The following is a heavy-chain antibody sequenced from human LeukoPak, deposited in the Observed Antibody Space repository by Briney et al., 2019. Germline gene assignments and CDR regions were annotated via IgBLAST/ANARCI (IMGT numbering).Heavy chain of an antibody. CDR3: AIGLEVVDP. Sequence: PSETLSLTCTVSGCSISSYYWSWIRQPAGKGLEWIGRIWSSGSTNYYPSLKCRVSMSVDTTKNQFSLKLSHVTAAGAAVNSVAIGLEVVDPWGEETQVTDSS. J-gene: IGHJ5*02. V-gene: IGHV4-4*07. CDR2: IWSSGST. D-gene: IGHD1-1*01. CDR1: GCSISSYY.